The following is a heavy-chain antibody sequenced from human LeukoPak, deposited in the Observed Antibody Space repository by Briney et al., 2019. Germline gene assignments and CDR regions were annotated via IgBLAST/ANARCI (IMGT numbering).Heavy chain of an antibody. CDR2: INHSGST. J-gene: IGHJ5*02. Sequence: SETLSLTCAVYGGSFSGYYWSWIRQPPGKGLEWIGEINHSGSTNYNPSLKSRVTISVDTSKNQFSLKLSSVTAADTAVYYCAIVEDTHWFDPWGLGTLVTVSS. CDR1: GGSFSGYY. D-gene: IGHD5-18*01. CDR3: AIVEDTHWFDP. V-gene: IGHV4-34*01.